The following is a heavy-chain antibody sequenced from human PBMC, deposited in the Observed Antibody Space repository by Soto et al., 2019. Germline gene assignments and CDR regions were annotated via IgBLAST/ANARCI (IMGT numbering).Heavy chain of an antibody. CDR3: AGISTSCKEGSDPCVDY. Sequence: GGSLRLSCAASGFTFSSYGMHWVRQAPGKGLEWVAVISYDGSNKYYADSVKGRFTISRDNSKNTLYLQMNSLRAEDTAVYYCAGISTSCKEGSDPCVDYWGQGTLVTVSS. V-gene: IGHV3-30*03. CDR1: GFTFSSYG. J-gene: IGHJ4*02. D-gene: IGHD2-2*01. CDR2: ISYDGSNK.